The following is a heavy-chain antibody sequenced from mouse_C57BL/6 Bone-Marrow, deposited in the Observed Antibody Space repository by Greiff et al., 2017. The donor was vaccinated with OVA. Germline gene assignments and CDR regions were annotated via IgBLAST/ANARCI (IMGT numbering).Heavy chain of an antibody. V-gene: IGHV10-1*01. J-gene: IGHJ2*01. CDR1: GFRFNTYA. CDR2: IRSKSNNYAT. Sequence: GGGLVQPKGSLKLSCAASGFRFNTYAMNWVRQAPGKGLEWVARIRSKSNNYATYYADSVKDRFTISRDDSESMLYLQMNNLKTEDTAMYYCVRGALYYFDYWGQGTTLTVSS. D-gene: IGHD1-1*01. CDR3: VRGALYYFDY.